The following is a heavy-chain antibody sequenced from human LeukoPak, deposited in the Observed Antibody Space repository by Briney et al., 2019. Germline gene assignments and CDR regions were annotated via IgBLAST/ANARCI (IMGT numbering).Heavy chain of an antibody. CDR2: VRTDGSNA. Sequence: PSETLSLTCTVSGGSISSSSYYWGWIRQTPGKGLEWVAAVRTDGSNANYADSVKGRFTISRDNSKNTLFLQMNSLKVEDAAVYFCARGGGGFLDYWGQGTLVTVSS. CDR1: GGSISSSSYY. J-gene: IGHJ4*02. D-gene: IGHD2-15*01. V-gene: IGHV3-33*08. CDR3: ARGGGGFLDY.